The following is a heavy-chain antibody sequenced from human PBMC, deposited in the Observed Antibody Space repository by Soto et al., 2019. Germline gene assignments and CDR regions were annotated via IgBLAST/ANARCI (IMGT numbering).Heavy chain of an antibody. D-gene: IGHD1-26*01. J-gene: IGHJ3*02. V-gene: IGHV3-30-3*01. Sequence: QVQLVESGGGVVQPGRSLRLSCAASGFTFSSYAMHWVRQAPGKGLEWVAVISYDGSNKYYADSVKGRFTISRDNSKNTLYLQMNSLRAEDPAVYYCARDSARRVGAGDAFDIWGQGTMVTVSS. CDR1: GFTFSSYA. CDR2: ISYDGSNK. CDR3: ARDSARRVGAGDAFDI.